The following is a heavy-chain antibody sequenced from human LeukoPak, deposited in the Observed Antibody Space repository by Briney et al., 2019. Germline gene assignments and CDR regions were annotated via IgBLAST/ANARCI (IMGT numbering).Heavy chain of an antibody. CDR1: DSSITSTYS. Sequence: SETLSLTCTVSDSSITSTYSWAWFRQPPGKGLEWIATVFRLQTVRTFNNPSLGSRVTMSLDPSHNQFSLNLTSVTAADTALYFCARVLHAPYLIDSWGQGTLVTVSS. D-gene: IGHD2-8*01. J-gene: IGHJ4*02. V-gene: IGHV4-38-2*02. CDR3: ARVLHAPYLIDS. CDR2: VFRLQTVRT.